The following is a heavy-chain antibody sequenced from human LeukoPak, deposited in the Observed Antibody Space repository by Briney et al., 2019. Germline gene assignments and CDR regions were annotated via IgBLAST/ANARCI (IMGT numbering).Heavy chain of an antibody. CDR2: IYHSGST. CDR3: ARQHYYESFFDY. Sequence: SETLSLTCTVSGYSISSGYYWGWIRQPPGKGLEWIGSIYHSGSTYYNPSLKSRVTISVDTSKNQFSLKVTSVTAADTAVYFCARQHYYESFFDYWGQGILVTVSS. D-gene: IGHD3-22*01. CDR1: GYSISSGYY. V-gene: IGHV4-38-2*02. J-gene: IGHJ4*02.